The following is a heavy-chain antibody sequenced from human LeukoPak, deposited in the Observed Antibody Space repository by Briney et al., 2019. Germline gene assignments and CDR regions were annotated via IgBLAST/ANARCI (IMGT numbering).Heavy chain of an antibody. CDR1: GGSISSYY. D-gene: IGHD3-22*01. CDR2: SYYSGST. CDR3: ARYYDSSGYYLGWYFDY. Sequence: SETLSLTCTVSGGSISSYYWSWIRQPPGKGLEWIGYSYYSGSTNYNPSLKGRVTISVDTSKNQFSLKLSSVTAADTAVYYCARYYDSSGYYLGWYFDYWGQGTLVTVSS. J-gene: IGHJ4*02. V-gene: IGHV4-59*01.